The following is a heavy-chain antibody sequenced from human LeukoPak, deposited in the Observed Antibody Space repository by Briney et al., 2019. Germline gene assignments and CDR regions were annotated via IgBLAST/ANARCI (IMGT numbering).Heavy chain of an antibody. D-gene: IGHD2-15*01. CDR3: AKGESPYCSGGSCYEPHYYFDY. J-gene: IGHJ4*02. CDR2: MKGDGSEK. V-gene: IGHV3-7*01. Sequence: PGGSLRLSCAASGFTFSTYWMTWVRQAPGKGLEWVANMKGDGSEKHYVDSVKGRFTISRDNAKNSLYLQMNSLRAEDTAVYYCAKGESPYCSGGSCYEPHYYFDYWGQGTLVTVSS. CDR1: GFTFSTYW.